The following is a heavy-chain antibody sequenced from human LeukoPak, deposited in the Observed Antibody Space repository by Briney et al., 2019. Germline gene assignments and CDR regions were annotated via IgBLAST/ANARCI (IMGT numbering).Heavy chain of an antibody. CDR2: VFYDGSNE. J-gene: IGHJ4*02. CDR3: ARSPGSSSGWHLLALDY. Sequence: GGSLRLSCAPSGFTFSSYGIHWVRRAPGKGLGWVAFVFYDGSNEYYADSVKGRFTISRDNSKNTLYLQMNSLRTEDTAVYYCARSPGSSSGWHLLALDYWGQGTLVTVSS. D-gene: IGHD6-19*01. V-gene: IGHV3-30*02. CDR1: GFTFSSYG.